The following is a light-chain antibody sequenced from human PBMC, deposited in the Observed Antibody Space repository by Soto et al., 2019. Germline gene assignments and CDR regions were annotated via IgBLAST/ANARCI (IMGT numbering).Light chain of an antibody. V-gene: IGKV3-15*01. CDR1: QSVNSN. CDR3: QQYNNWPRT. J-gene: IGKJ1*01. Sequence: EIVMTQSPATLSVSPGERATLSCRASQSVNSNLAWYQQESGQAPRLLIYGASTRATGIPARFSGSGSGTEFTLTISSLQSEDFAVYYCQQYNNWPRTFGQGTKVDIK. CDR2: GAS.